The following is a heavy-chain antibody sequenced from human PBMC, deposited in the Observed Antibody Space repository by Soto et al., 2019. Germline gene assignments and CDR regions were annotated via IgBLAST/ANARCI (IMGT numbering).Heavy chain of an antibody. Sequence: QVQLVESGGGVVQPGRSLRLSCAASGFTFSNYGMHWVRQAPGKGLEWVAIISYDGDNEYYADSVRGRFTISRDNSKNTLYLQTRNLRQEDTAVYYCAKDGGPVYCNSPGCSAKHFDYWGQGTLVTVSS. D-gene: IGHD2-2*01. CDR1: GFTFSNYG. CDR2: ISYDGDNE. J-gene: IGHJ4*02. V-gene: IGHV3-30*18. CDR3: AKDGGPVYCNSPGCSAKHFDY.